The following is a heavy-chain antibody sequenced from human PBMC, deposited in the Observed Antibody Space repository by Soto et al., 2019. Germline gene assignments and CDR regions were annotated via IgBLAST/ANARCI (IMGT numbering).Heavy chain of an antibody. J-gene: IGHJ6*02. CDR1: GGSFSGYY. Sequence: SETLSLTCAVYGGSFSGYYWSWIRQPPGKGLEWIGEINHSGSTNYNPSLKSRVTISVDTSKNQFSLKLSSVAAADTAVYFCARGFRGSGSYSYYYYGMHVWGQGTTVTVSS. CDR2: INHSGST. V-gene: IGHV4-34*01. D-gene: IGHD3-10*01. CDR3: ARGFRGSGSYSYYYYGMHV.